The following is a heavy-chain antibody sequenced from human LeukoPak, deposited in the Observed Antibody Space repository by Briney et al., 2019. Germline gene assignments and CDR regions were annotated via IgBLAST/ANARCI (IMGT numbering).Heavy chain of an antibody. J-gene: IGHJ4*02. V-gene: IGHV1-2*02. CDR3: ARASYYYDSSGYWAYFDY. Sequence: GASVKVSCKASGYTFTGYYMHWVRQAPGQGLEWMGWINPNSGGTNYAQKFQGRVTMTRDTSISTGYKELSRLRSDDTAVYYCARASYYYDSSGYWAYFDYWGQGTLVTVSS. CDR1: GYTFTGYY. CDR2: INPNSGGT. D-gene: IGHD3-22*01.